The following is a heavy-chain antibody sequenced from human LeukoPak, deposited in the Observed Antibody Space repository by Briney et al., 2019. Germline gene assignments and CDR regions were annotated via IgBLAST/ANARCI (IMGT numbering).Heavy chain of an antibody. D-gene: IGHD2-15*01. Sequence: SETLSLTCAVYGGSFSAYYWSWICQPPGKGLEWIGEIIHSGSTNYNPSLKSRVTISVDTSKNQFSLKLSSVTAADTAVYYCARALRYCSGGNCYSDAFDIWGQGTMVTASS. CDR1: GGSFSAYY. CDR3: ARALRYCSGGNCYSDAFDI. CDR2: IIHSGST. J-gene: IGHJ3*02. V-gene: IGHV4-34*12.